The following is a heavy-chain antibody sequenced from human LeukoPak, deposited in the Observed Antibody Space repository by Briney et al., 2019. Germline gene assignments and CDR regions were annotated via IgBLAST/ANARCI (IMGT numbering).Heavy chain of an antibody. V-gene: IGHV3-23*01. CDR3: ARGRYFDY. J-gene: IGHJ4*02. CDR1: GFTFSNFL. Sequence: QSGGSLRLSCAASGFTFSNFLMTWVRQAPGKGPEWVSAISGSGGDTYYADSVKGRFTITRDNARNSLYLQMNSLRAEDTAVYHCARGRYFDYWGQGTLVTVSS. CDR2: ISGSGGDT.